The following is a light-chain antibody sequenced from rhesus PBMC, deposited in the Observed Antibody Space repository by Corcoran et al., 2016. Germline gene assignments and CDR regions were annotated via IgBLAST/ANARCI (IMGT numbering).Light chain of an antibody. CDR3: SSLAGSNTYI. J-gene: IGLJ1*01. CDR2: EVS. Sequence: QAALTQPRSVSGSPGQSVTISCTGSSSDIGGYTYVSWYQQHPGTAPKVMIYEVSKRPSGVSDRFSGSKSGNTASLTISGLQAEDEANYYCSSLAGSNTYIFGIGTRLTVL. V-gene: IGLV2-32*02. CDR1: SSDIGGYTY.